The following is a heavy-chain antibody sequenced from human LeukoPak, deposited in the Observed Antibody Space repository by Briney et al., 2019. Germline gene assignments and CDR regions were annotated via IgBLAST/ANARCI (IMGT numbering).Heavy chain of an antibody. CDR2: IYYSGST. J-gene: IGHJ4*02. D-gene: IGHD2-15*01. Sequence: SETLSLTCTVSGGFISSYYWSWIRQPPGKGLEWIGYIYYSGSTNYNPSLKSRVTISVDTSKNQFSLKLSSVTAADTAVYYCESYCSGGSCYQTTFDYWGQGTLVTVSS. CDR3: ESYCSGGSCYQTTFDY. V-gene: IGHV4-59*01. CDR1: GGFISSYY.